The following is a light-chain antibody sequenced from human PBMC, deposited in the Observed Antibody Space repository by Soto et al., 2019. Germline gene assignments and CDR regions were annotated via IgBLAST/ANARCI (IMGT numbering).Light chain of an antibody. CDR2: EVS. CDR1: DSDIGAYNY. J-gene: IGLJ1*01. CDR3: SSYTSISTLV. V-gene: IGLV2-14*01. Sequence: QSVLTQPASVSGSPGQSITISCTGTDSDIGAYNYVSWYQQHPGKAPKLMIYEVSDRPSGVSNRFSGSKSGNTASLTISGLQAEDDDDYYCSSYTSISTLVFGSGTKVTVL.